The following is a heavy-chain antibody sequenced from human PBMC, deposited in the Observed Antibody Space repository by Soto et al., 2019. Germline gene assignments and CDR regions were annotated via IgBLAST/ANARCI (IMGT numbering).Heavy chain of an antibody. CDR3: ARSGYSYGPNFD. CDR1: RDTFSTSG. D-gene: IGHD5-18*01. CDR2: IIPIFGTA. Sequence: QAQLVQSGAEVKKPGSSVKVSCKASRDTFSTSGFSWVRQAPGQGLEWMGGIIPIFGTANYAQNFQGRVTITAYESTGTVYMDLSSLRSEDTAVYYCARSGYSYGPNFDWGQGTLVTVSS. J-gene: IGHJ4*02. V-gene: IGHV1-69*01.